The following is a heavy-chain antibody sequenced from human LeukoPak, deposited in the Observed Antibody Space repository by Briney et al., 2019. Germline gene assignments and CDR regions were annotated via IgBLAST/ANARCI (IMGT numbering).Heavy chain of an antibody. J-gene: IGHJ6*03. D-gene: IGHD2-2*01. CDR3: ARDRSSTPGYMDA. Sequence: SVKVSCKASGGTFSSYAISWVRQAPGQGLEWMGGIIPIFGTANYAQKFQGRVTITADESTSTAYMELSSLRSGDTAVYYCARDRSSTPGYMDAWGKGTTVTVSS. CDR2: IIPIFGTA. V-gene: IGHV1-69*01. CDR1: GGTFSSYA.